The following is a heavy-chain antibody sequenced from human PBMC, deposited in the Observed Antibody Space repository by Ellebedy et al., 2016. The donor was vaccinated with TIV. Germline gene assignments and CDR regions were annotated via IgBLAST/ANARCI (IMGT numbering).Heavy chain of an antibody. J-gene: IGHJ4*02. D-gene: IGHD1-1*01. V-gene: IGHV3-21*04. CDR2: ISGGSEDK. CDR1: GFTISDYS. Sequence: GGSLRLXXAASGFTISDYSMQWVRQAPGKGLQWVSSISGGSEDKYYADSVKGRFTISRDNSKNTVYLQMSSLRAEDTAVYYCVSRNWNDWGRGTLVTVSS. CDR3: VSRNWND.